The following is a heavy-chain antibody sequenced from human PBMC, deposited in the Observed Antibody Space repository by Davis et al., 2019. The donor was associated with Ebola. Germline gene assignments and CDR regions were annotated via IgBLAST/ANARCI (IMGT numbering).Heavy chain of an antibody. Sequence: GESLKISCAASGFTFSSYGMHWVRQAPGKGLEWVAVIWYDGSNKYYADSVKGRFTISRDNSKNTLYLQMNSLRAEDTAVYYCAREMVRYYYGMDVWGQGTTGTVSS. CDR2: IWYDGSNK. J-gene: IGHJ6*02. V-gene: IGHV3-33*01. D-gene: IGHD2-8*01. CDR1: GFTFSSYG. CDR3: AREMVRYYYGMDV.